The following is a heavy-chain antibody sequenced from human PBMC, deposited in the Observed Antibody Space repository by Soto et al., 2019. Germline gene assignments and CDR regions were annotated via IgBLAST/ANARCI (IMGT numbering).Heavy chain of an antibody. CDR2: ISLYHHST. CDR1: GYPFTDYF. D-gene: IGHD2-21*02. Sequence: ASVKVSCKTSGYPFTDYFIHWVRQAPGQGLEWMGIISLYHHSTSYAQKFQGRLTVTADTSTTTVYMDLSSLTSEDSVVYWCARELYSCGGDCPYYMDYWGQGTLVTVSS. V-gene: IGHV1-46*01. J-gene: IGHJ4*02. CDR3: ARELYSCGGDCPYYMDY.